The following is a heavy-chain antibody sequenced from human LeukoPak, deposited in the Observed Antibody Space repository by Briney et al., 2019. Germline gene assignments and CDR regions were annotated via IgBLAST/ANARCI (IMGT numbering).Heavy chain of an antibody. CDR1: GGSISTSSYF. Sequence: IPSETLSLTCTVSGGSISTSSYFWGWIRQPPGKGLEWIGNIYYSGSTYYNPSLKSRVTISVDTSKNQFSLKLSSVTAADTAVYYCARVSSSSWGYYYYYYMDVWGKGTTVTISS. D-gene: IGHD6-13*01. CDR3: ARVSSSSWGYYYYYYMDV. CDR2: IYYSGST. V-gene: IGHV4-39*01. J-gene: IGHJ6*03.